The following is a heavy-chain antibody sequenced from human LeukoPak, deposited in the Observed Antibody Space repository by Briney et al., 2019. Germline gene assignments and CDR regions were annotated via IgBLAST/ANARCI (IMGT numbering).Heavy chain of an antibody. J-gene: IGHJ4*02. Sequence: SVKVSCKASGGTFSSYAISWVRQAPGQGLEWMGRIIPIFGTANYAQKFQGRVTITTDESTSTAYMELSRLRSEDTAVYYCARSLRYCSGGSCYWLYYFDYWGQGTLVTVSS. CDR3: ARSLRYCSGGSCYWLYYFDY. V-gene: IGHV1-69*05. CDR2: IIPIFGTA. D-gene: IGHD2-15*01. CDR1: GGTFSSYA.